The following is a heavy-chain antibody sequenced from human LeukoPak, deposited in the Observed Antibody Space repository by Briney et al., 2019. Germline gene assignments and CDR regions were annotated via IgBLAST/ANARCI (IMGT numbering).Heavy chain of an antibody. CDR1: GFTFSSYW. CDR2: INSDGSST. J-gene: IGHJ4*02. Sequence: PGGSLRLSCAASGFTFSSYWMHWVRQAPGKGLVWVSRINSDGSSTSYADSVKGRFTISRDNSKNTLYLQMESLRAEDSALYYCAKDPGSGCRGGSCYSFSFDYWGQGTLVTVSS. CDR3: AKDPGSGCRGGSCYSFSFDY. D-gene: IGHD2-15*01. V-gene: IGHV3-74*01.